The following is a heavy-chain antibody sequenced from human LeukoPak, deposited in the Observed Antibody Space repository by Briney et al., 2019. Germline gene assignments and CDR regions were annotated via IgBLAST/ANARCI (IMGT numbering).Heavy chain of an antibody. D-gene: IGHD2-15*01. CDR2: SIPIFGTA. CDR3: ARGPSGGPRGD. Sequence: GASVKVSCKASGYTFTSYYMHWVRQAPGQGLEWMGGSIPIFGTANYAQKFQGRVTITADESTSTAYMELNSLRSEDTAVYYCARGPSGGPRGDWGQGTLVTVSS. V-gene: IGHV1-69*13. CDR1: GYTFTSYY. J-gene: IGHJ4*02.